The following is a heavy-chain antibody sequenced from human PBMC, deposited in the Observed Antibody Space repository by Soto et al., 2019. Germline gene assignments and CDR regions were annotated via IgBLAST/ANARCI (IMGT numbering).Heavy chain of an antibody. CDR1: GYTFTGYY. D-gene: IGHD3-10*01. CDR3: ARDLAGDRNSDAFDI. CDR2: INPNSGST. Sequence: ASVKVSCKASGYTFTGYYMHWVRQAPGQGLEWMGWINPNSGSTNYAQKFQGWVTMTRDTSISTAYMELSRLRSDDTAVYYCARDLAGDRNSDAFDIWGQGTMVTVSS. J-gene: IGHJ3*02. V-gene: IGHV1-2*04.